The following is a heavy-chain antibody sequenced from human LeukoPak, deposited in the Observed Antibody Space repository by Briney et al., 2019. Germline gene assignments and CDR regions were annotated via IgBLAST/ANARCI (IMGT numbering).Heavy chain of an antibody. CDR2: ISSSSSYI. Sequence: GGSLRLSCAASGFTFSTYSMNWVRQAPGKGLEWVSSISSSSSYIYYADSVKGRFTISRDNAKNSLYLQMNSLRAEDTAVYYCARDGGRLGYSSSPSPYYFDYWGQGTLVTVSS. V-gene: IGHV3-21*01. J-gene: IGHJ4*02. D-gene: IGHD6-13*01. CDR1: GFTFSTYS. CDR3: ARDGGRLGYSSSPSPYYFDY.